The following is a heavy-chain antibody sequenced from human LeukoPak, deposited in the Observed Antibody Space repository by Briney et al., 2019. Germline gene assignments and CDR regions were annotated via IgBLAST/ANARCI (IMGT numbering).Heavy chain of an antibody. D-gene: IGHD2-21*02. CDR3: ARRSPAYCGGDCHLDY. J-gene: IGHJ4*02. Sequence: ASAKDSCKASGYTFTSYYLFWGRQDPGQEREWMGIINPSGGSTSYAQKFQGRVTMTRDTSTSTVYMELSSLRSEDTAVYYCARRSPAYCGGDCHLDYWGQGTLVTVSS. CDR1: GYTFTSYY. CDR2: INPSGGST. V-gene: IGHV1-46*01.